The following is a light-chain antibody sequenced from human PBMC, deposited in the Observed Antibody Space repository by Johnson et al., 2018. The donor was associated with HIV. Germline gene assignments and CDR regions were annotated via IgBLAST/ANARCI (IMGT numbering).Light chain of an antibody. Sequence: HSVLTQPPSVSAAPGQKVTISCSGSSSNIGNNYVSWYQQLPGTAPKLLIYDNNKRPSGIPDRFSGSKSGTSATLGITGLQTGDEADYYCGTWDSSLSVAHFGTGTKVTVL. V-gene: IGLV1-51*01. CDR2: DNN. CDR1: SSNIGNNY. J-gene: IGLJ1*01. CDR3: GTWDSSLSVAH.